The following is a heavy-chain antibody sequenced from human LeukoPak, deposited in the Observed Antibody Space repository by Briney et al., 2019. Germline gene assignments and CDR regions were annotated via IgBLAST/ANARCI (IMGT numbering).Heavy chain of an antibody. CDR1: GYTFTSYD. D-gene: IGHD6-6*01. CDR3: AIYSSSHYFDY. J-gene: IGHJ4*02. V-gene: IGHV1-8*01. CDR2: MNPNSGNT. Sequence: ASVKVSCKASGYTFTSYDINWVRQATGQGLEWMGWMNPNSGNTGYAQKFQGRVTVTRNTSISTAYMELSSLRSEDTAVYYCAIYSSSHYFDYWGQGTLVTVSS.